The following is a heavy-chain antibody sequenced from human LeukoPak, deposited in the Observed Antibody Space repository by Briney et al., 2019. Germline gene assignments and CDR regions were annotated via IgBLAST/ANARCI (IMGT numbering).Heavy chain of an antibody. V-gene: IGHV1-46*01. J-gene: IGHJ4*02. CDR3: AGGYCSGGSCFEWYYFDY. CDR1: GYTFTSYY. CDR2: INPSGGST. D-gene: IGHD2-15*01. Sequence: ASVKVSCKASGYTFTSYYMHWVRQAPGQGLEWMGIINPSGGSTSYAQKFQGRVTMTRDTSTSTVYMELSSLRSEDTAVCYCAGGYCSGGSCFEWYYFDYWGQGTLVTVSS.